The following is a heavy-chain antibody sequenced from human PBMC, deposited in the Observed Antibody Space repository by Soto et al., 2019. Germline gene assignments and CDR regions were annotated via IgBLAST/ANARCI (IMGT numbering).Heavy chain of an antibody. J-gene: IGHJ4*02. V-gene: IGHV3-30*18. CDR1: GFTFSSYG. CDR2: ISYDGSNK. D-gene: IGHD5-12*01. Sequence: QVQLVESGGGVVQPGRSLRLSCAASGFTFSSYGMHWVRQAPSKGLEWVAVISYDGSNKYYADSVKRRFTISRDNSKNTMYLQMNSLRVVDTAVYYCAKAPYSGYEIDYWGQGTLDTVSS. CDR3: AKAPYSGYEIDY.